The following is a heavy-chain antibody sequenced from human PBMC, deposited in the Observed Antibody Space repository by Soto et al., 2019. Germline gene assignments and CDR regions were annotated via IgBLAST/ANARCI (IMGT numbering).Heavy chain of an antibody. CDR2: IYYSGST. CDR3: ARTDSTATFYDASADFER. D-gene: IGHD3-22*01. CDR1: GGSISNDNYY. Sequence: PSETLSLTCTVSGGSISNDNYYWSWIRQSPGKGLEWIAYIYYSGSTYYNPSLKSRLTISVDPSKNQFSLKLSSVTAADTAVYHCARTDSTATFYDASADFERWGQGTLVTVYS. V-gene: IGHV4-30-4*01. J-gene: IGHJ5*02.